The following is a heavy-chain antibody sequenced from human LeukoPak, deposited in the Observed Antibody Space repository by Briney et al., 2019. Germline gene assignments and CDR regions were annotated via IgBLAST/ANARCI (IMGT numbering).Heavy chain of an antibody. CDR2: IIPILGIA. Sequence: ASVKVSCKASGGTFSSYAISWVRQAPGQGLEWKGRIIPILGIANYAQKFQGRVTITADKSTSTAYMELSSLRSEDTAVYYCARDPEDIVVVPAAIRYYGMDVWGQGTTVTVSS. J-gene: IGHJ6*02. CDR1: GGTFSSYA. CDR3: ARDPEDIVVVPAAIRYYGMDV. V-gene: IGHV1-69*04. D-gene: IGHD2-2*02.